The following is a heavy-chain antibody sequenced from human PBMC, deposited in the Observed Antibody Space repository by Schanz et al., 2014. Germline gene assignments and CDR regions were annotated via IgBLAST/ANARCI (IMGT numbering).Heavy chain of an antibody. CDR1: GFSFDDYT. CDR3: AKDGFGGAPDV. Sequence: EVQLVESGGVVAQPGGSLRLSCAASGFSFDDYTMHWVRQAPGKGLEWVSRLNFDETYTSYADSVKGRFTISRDNSKNMVYLQMSSLRVEDTAMYYCAKDGFGGAPDVGGQGTMVTVSS. J-gene: IGHJ6*02. CDR2: LNFDETYT. D-gene: IGHD1-26*01. V-gene: IGHV3-43*01.